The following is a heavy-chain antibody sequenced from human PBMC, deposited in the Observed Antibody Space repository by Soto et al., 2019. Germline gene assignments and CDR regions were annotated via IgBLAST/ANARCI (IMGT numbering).Heavy chain of an antibody. D-gene: IGHD3-16*01. CDR2: IGYSGGHI. CDR1: GFTFSGYA. CDR3: ARAQGPFSSYVDS. Sequence: GGSLRLGCTASGFTFSGYAMSWVRQAPGKGRGLVSSIGYSGGHIYYADSVRGRFTISRDNARNSLYLQMNSLRAEDAAVYYCARAQGPFSSYVDSWGQGTRDTVS. J-gene: IGHJ5*01. V-gene: IGHV3-21*01.